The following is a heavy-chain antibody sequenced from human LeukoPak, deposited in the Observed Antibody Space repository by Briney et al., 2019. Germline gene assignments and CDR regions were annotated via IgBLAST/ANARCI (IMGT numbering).Heavy chain of an antibody. V-gene: IGHV1-2*06. D-gene: IGHD5-18*01. CDR3: ARVVDTAMVTMVD. CDR1: GYTFTGYY. Sequence: ASVKVSCKASGYTFTGYYMHWVRQAPGQGLEWMGRINPNSGGTNYAQKFQGRVTMTRDTSINTDSMELSRLRSEDTAVYYCARVVDTAMVTMVDWGQGTLVTVSS. J-gene: IGHJ4*02. CDR2: INPNSGGT.